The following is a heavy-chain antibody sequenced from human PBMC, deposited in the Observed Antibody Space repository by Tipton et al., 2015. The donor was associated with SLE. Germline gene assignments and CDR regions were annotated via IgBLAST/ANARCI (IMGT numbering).Heavy chain of an antibody. CDR1: GFTFSSYE. Sequence: SLRLSCAASGFTFSSYEMKWVRQAPGKGLEWISYISSSGTTIYYADSVKGRFTISRDNAKNSVYLQMNSLTAEDTAVYYCAKGPLCSGGRCPRDYYYYYMDVWGKGTTVTVSS. D-gene: IGHD2-15*01. V-gene: IGHV3-48*03. CDR3: AKGPLCSGGRCPRDYYYYYMDV. CDR2: ISSSGTTI. J-gene: IGHJ6*03.